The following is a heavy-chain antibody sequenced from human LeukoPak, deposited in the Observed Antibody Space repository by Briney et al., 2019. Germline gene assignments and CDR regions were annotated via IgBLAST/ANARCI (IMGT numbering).Heavy chain of an antibody. J-gene: IGHJ4*02. V-gene: IGHV4-59*01. CDR1: GGSISSYY. Sequence: SETLSLTSTVSGGSISSYYWSWIRQPPGKGLEWIGYIYYSGSTNYNPSLKSRVTISVDTSKNQFSLKLSSVTAADTAVYYCAASRDYYDSSGYYGFDYWGQGTLVTVSS. D-gene: IGHD3-22*01. CDR2: IYYSGST. CDR3: AASRDYYDSSGYYGFDY.